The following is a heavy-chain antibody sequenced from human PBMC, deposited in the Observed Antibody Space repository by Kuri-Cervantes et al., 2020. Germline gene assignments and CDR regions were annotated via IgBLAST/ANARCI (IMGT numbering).Heavy chain of an antibody. CDR2: IYHSGST. V-gene: IGHV4-38-2*01. CDR3: ARLWSSPPYYFDY. CDR1: GYSISSGYY. J-gene: IGHJ4*02. D-gene: IGHD3-3*01. Sequence: SETLSLTCAVSGYSISSGYYWGWIRQPPGKGLEWIGSIYHSGSTYYNPSLKSRVTISVDTSKNQFSLKLSSVTAADTAVYYCARLWSSPPYYFDYWGQGTLVTVSS.